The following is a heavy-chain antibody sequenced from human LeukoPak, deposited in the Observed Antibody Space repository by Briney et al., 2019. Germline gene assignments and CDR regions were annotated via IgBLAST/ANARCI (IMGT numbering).Heavy chain of an antibody. V-gene: IGHV4-59*01. CDR3: ARDLSSSGYYYG. Sequence: SETLSLTXTVSGGSISSYYWSWIRQPPGKGLEWIGYIYYSGSTNYNPSLKSRVTISVDTSKNQFSLKLSSVTAADTAVYYCARDLSSSGYYYGWGQGTLVTVSS. D-gene: IGHD3-22*01. CDR1: GGSISSYY. J-gene: IGHJ4*02. CDR2: IYYSGST.